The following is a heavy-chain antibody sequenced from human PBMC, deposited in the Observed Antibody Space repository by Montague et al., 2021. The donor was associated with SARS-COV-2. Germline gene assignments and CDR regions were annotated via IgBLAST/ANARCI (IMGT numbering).Heavy chain of an antibody. D-gene: IGHD3-10*01. V-gene: IGHV2-5*02. CDR3: AHSVPTITALPTTPFDX. CDR2: IFWDDAK. J-gene: IGHJ4*02. Sequence: PALVKPTQTLTLACTFSGFSLSTSGVGVGWIRQPPGKALEWLAFIFWDDAKHYIPSLKTRLTITKDTSKNQVVLTISNMDLVDTATYYCAHSVPTITALPTTPFDXWGQGTLVIVSS. CDR1: GFSLSTSGVG.